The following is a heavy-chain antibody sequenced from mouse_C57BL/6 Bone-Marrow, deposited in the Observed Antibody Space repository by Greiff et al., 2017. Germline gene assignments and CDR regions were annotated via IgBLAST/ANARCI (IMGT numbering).Heavy chain of an antibody. CDR3: TGGYYGSSPWYCEV. D-gene: IGHD1-1*01. CDR1: GFTFSNYW. CDR2: IRLKSDNYAT. J-gene: IGHJ1*03. V-gene: IGHV6-3*01. Sequence: EVMLVESGGGLVQPGGSMKLSCVASGFTFSNYWMNWVRQSPEKGLEWVAQIRLKSDNYATHYAESVNGRFTISIDDSKSSVSLQMNNLRAEDTGIYYCTGGYYGSSPWYCEVWGTGTTVTVSS.